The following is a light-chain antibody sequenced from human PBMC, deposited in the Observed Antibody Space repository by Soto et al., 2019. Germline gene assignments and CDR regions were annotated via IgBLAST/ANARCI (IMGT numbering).Light chain of an antibody. CDR3: CSYAGSSTSPYV. Sequence: QSVLTQPAPVSGSPGQSITISCTGTSSDVGSYNLVSWYQQHPGKAPKLMIYEVSKRPSGVSNRFSGSKSGNTASLTISGLQAEDEADYYCCSYAGSSTSPYVFGPGTKVTVL. J-gene: IGLJ1*01. V-gene: IGLV2-23*02. CDR1: SSDVGSYNL. CDR2: EVS.